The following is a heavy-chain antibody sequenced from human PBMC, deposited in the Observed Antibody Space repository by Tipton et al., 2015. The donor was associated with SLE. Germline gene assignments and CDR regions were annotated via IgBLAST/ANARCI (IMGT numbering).Heavy chain of an antibody. CDR2: IYTSGST. Sequence: TLSLTCTVSGGSISSGSYYWSWIRQPAGKGLEWIGHIYTSGSTNYNPSLKSRVTISVDTSKNQFSLKLSSVTAADTAVYYCARPAGAGGYFDYWGQGTLVTVSS. CDR1: GGSISSGSYY. CDR3: ARPAGAGGYFDY. D-gene: IGHD6-19*01. J-gene: IGHJ4*02. V-gene: IGHV4-61*09.